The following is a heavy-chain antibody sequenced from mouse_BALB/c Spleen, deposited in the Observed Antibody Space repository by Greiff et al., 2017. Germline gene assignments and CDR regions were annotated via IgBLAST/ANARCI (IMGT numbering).Heavy chain of an antibody. D-gene: IGHD6-1*01. Sequence: EVQVVESGGGLVKPGGSLKLSCAASGFTFSDYYMYWVRQTPEKRLEWVATISDGGSYTYYPDSVKGRFTISRDNAKNNLYLQMSSLKSEDTAMYYCARDSQLDYWGQGTSVTVSS. V-gene: IGHV5-4*02. CDR2: ISDGGSYT. J-gene: IGHJ4*01. CDR3: ARDSQLDY. CDR1: GFTFSDYY.